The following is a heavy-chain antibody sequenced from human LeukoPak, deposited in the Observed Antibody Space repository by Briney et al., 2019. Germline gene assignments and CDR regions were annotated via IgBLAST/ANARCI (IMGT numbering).Heavy chain of an antibody. J-gene: IGHJ6*03. D-gene: IGHD4-17*01. CDR3: ARAVRKRNRLRHKPHLYYYYYYYMDV. V-gene: IGHV3-48*01. CDR1: GFTFSSYS. Sequence: PGGSLRLSCAASGFTFSSYSMNWVRQAPGKGLEWVSYISSSSSTIYYADSVKGRFTISRDNAKNSLYLQMNSLRAEDTAVYYCARAVRKRNRLRHKPHLYYYYYYYMDVWGKGTTVTVSS. CDR2: ISSSSSTI.